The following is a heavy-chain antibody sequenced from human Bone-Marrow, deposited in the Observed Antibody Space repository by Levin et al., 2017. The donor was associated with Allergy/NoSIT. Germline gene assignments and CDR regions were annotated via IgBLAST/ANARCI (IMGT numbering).Heavy chain of an antibody. V-gene: IGHV5-51*01. CDR3: ASPGGNHNAHFDY. Sequence: GESLKISCKGSGYTFNTYWIGWVRQMPGKGLEWMGIIYPGDSDTRYSPSFQGRVTISADKSITTAYLQWSSLQASDTGIYYCASPGGNHNAHFDYWGQGTLVTVSS. J-gene: IGHJ4*02. CDR1: GYTFNTYW. CDR2: IYPGDSDT. D-gene: IGHD1-14*01.